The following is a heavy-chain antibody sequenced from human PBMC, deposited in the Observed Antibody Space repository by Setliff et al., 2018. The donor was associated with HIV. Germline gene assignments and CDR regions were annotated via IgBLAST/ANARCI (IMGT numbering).Heavy chain of an antibody. CDR1: GDSISSDFY. Sequence: KTSETLSLTCTVSGDSISSDFYWGWIRQPPGKGLEWIGSIYHSGNTYYMPSLQSRVTISVDMSKNQFSLNLNSVTAADTAVYYCARGQGCGGGCHYAFEMWGQG. D-gene: IGHD2-21*02. CDR3: ARGQGCGGGCHYAFEM. V-gene: IGHV4-38-2*02. CDR2: IYHSGNT. J-gene: IGHJ3*02.